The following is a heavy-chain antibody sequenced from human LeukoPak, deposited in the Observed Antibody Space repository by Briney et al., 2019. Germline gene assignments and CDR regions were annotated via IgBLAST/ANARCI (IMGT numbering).Heavy chain of an antibody. CDR2: TNHSGST. D-gene: IGHD5-18*01. V-gene: IGHV4-34*01. CDR1: GGSFSGYY. Sequence: SETLSLTCAVYGGSFSGYYWSWIRQPPGKGLEWIGETNHSGSTNYNPSLKSRVTISVDTSKNQFSLKLSSVTAADTAVYYCARRGYSHDLQGSNWFDPWGQGTLVTVSS. CDR3: ARRGYSHDLQGSNWFDP. J-gene: IGHJ5*02.